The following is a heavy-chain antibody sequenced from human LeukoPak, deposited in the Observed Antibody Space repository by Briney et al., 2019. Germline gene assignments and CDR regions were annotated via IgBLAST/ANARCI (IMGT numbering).Heavy chain of an antibody. D-gene: IGHD3-10*01. CDR2: IYYSGST. CDR1: GCSISSSSYY. Sequence: PSETLSLTCTVSGCSISSSSYYWGWIRQPPGKGLEWIGSIYYSGSTYYNPSLKSRVTISVDTSKNQFSLKLSSVTAADTAVYYCASYGSGSYTNSFDYWGQGTLVTVSS. V-gene: IGHV4-39*01. CDR3: ASYGSGSYTNSFDY. J-gene: IGHJ4*02.